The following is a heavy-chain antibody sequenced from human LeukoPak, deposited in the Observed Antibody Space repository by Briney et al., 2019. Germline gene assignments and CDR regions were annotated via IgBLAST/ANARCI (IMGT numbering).Heavy chain of an antibody. CDR3: ARREQQLGWFDP. CDR2: IYYSGST. CDR1: GGSIGSSSYY. V-gene: IGHV4-39*01. Sequence: KPSETLSLTCTVSGGSIGSSSYYWGWIRQPPGKGLEWIGSIYYSGSTYYNPSLKSRVTISVDTSKNQFSLKLSSVTAADTAVYYCARREQQLGWFDPWGQGTLVTVSS. D-gene: IGHD6-13*01. J-gene: IGHJ5*02.